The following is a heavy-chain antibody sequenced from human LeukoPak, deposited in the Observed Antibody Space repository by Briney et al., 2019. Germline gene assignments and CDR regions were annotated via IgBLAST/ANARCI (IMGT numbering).Heavy chain of an antibody. V-gene: IGHV3-23*01. CDR3: ARDALGYDFDY. Sequence: GGTLRLSCAAPGFTFSTYGMSWVRQAPGKGLEWVSAISGSASGSAGNTYYADSVKGRFTISRDNSKNTLNLQMNSLRAEDTAVYYCARDALGYDFDYWGQGTLVTVSS. D-gene: IGHD5-12*01. CDR1: GFTFSTYG. J-gene: IGHJ4*02. CDR2: ISGSASGSAGNT.